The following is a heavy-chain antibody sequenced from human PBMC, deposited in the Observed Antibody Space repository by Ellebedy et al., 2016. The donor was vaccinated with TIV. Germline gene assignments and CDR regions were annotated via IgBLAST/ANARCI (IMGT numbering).Heavy chain of an antibody. D-gene: IGHD3-10*01. V-gene: IGHV4-38-2*01. CDR1: GFTFSRYN. CDR3: ASQRNYGSGSYYKDYYYYGMDV. CDR2: IYYSGST. J-gene: IGHJ6*02. Sequence: ESLKISCVASGFTFSRYNMNWVRQAPGKGLEWIGSIYYSGSTYYNPSLKSRVTISVDTSKNQFSLKLSSVTAADTAVYYCASQRNYGSGSYYKDYYYYGMDVWGQGTTVTVSS.